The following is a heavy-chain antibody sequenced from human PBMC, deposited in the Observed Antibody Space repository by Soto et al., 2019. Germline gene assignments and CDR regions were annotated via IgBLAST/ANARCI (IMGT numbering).Heavy chain of an antibody. CDR1: GGSISSYY. Sequence: SETLSLTCTVSGGSISSYYWSWIRQPPGKGLEWIGYIYYSGSTNYNPSLKSRVTISVDTSKNQFSLKLSSVTAADTAVYYCARAGGEYYDFWSGEAEPYYFDYWGQGTLVTVSS. V-gene: IGHV4-59*01. CDR3: ARAGGEYYDFWSGEAEPYYFDY. D-gene: IGHD3-3*01. J-gene: IGHJ4*02. CDR2: IYYSGST.